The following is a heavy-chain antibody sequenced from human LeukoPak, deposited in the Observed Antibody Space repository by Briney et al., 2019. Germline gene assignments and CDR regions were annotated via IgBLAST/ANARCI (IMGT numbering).Heavy chain of an antibody. CDR3: ARGYEERQLDY. V-gene: IGHV1-8*03. Sequence: ASVKVSCKASGYTFTSYDINWVRQAIGQGLEWMGWMNANSGNTGYAQKFQGRVTITRNTSISTAYMELSSLRSEDTAVYYCARGYEERQLDYWGQGTLVTVSS. CDR2: MNANSGNT. J-gene: IGHJ4*02. D-gene: IGHD6-13*01. CDR1: GYTFTSYD.